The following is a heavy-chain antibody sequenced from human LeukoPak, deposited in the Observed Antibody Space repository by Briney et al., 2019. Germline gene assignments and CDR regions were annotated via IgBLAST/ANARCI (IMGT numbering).Heavy chain of an antibody. CDR1: GYTLTESS. J-gene: IGHJ4*02. CDR3: ATSGGYSYGFGDYFDY. D-gene: IGHD5-18*01. CDR2: FDPEDGET. V-gene: IGHV1-24*01. Sequence: ASVKVSCKVSGYTLTESSMHWVRQAPGKGLEWMGGFDPEDGETIYAQKFQGRVTMTEDTSTDTAYMELSSLRSEDTAVYYCATSGGYSYGFGDYFDYWGQGTLVTVSS.